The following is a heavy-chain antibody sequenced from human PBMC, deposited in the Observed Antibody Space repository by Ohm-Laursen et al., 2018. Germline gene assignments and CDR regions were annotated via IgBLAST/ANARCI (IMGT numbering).Heavy chain of an antibody. D-gene: IGHD3-3*01. V-gene: IGHV2-70*11. CDR2: IDWNDHK. J-gene: IGHJ6*02. Sequence: TQTLTLTRTFSGFSLSTSTMCVSWIRQPPGQALEWLARIDWNDHKYYSTSLKTRLTISKDTSKNQVVFTMTNMDPVDTGTYYCARILRENTVFGVVTSYYYGMDVWGRGTTVTVSS. CDR3: ARILRENTVFGVVTSYYYGMDV. CDR1: GFSLSTSTMC.